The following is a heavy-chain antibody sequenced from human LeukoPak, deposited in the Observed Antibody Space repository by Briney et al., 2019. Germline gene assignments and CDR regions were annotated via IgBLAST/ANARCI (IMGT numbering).Heavy chain of an antibody. CDR3: AKATYSYAFDI. V-gene: IGHV3-30-3*01. CDR2: ISYDGSNK. Sequence: GGSLRLSCAASGFTFSSYAMHWVRQAPGKGLEWVAVISYDGSNKYYADSVKGRFTISRDNSKNTLYLQMNSLRAEDTAVYYCAKATYSYAFDIWGKGTTVTVSS. D-gene: IGHD2-21*01. J-gene: IGHJ3*02. CDR1: GFTFSSYA.